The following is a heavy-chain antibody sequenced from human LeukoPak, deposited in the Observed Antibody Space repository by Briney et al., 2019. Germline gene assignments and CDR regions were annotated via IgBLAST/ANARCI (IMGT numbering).Heavy chain of an antibody. V-gene: IGHV1-69-2*01. CDR3: VTHTLLMTY. J-gene: IGHJ4*02. D-gene: IGHD3-9*01. CDR2: VDTEDGVA. Sequence: VKISCKVSGNTFSDHNIHWVQHAPRKGLEWMGLVDTEDGVAKYAEKVQSRVTLSADTWTDLAHMVLSSLKSEDTAVYYCVTHTLLMTYWGQGTLVTVSS. CDR1: GNTFSDHN.